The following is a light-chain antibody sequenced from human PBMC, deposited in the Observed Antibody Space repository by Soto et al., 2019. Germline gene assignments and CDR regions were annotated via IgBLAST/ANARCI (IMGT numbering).Light chain of an antibody. CDR1: QGIRSF. CDR3: QQVNSYLPLT. Sequence: DIQLTQSPSFLSASVGDRVTISCRATQGIRSFLAWYQQKPGEAPKLLIYAASTLHSGVPSRFSGSGSGTEFTLTISSLQPEDFATYYCQQVNSYLPLTFGGGTKVEIE. V-gene: IGKV1-9*01. CDR2: AAS. J-gene: IGKJ4*01.